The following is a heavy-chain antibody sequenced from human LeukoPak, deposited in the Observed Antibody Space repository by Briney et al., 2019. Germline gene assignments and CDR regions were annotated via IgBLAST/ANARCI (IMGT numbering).Heavy chain of an antibody. V-gene: IGHV3-48*01. CDR1: GFPFSSFS. D-gene: IGHD1-26*01. Sequence: GGSLRLSCAASGFPFSSFSMNWVRQAPGKGLEWVAYISISSATIYYADSVKGRFTISRDNSKSTLFLQMNSLRVEDTASYYCVAGATARLSHYFDYWGQGTLVTVSS. CDR2: ISISSATI. J-gene: IGHJ4*02. CDR3: VAGATARLSHYFDY.